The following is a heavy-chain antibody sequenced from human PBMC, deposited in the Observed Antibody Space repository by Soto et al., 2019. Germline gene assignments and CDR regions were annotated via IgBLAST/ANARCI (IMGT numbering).Heavy chain of an antibody. J-gene: IGHJ6*02. V-gene: IGHV4-38-2*01. CDR2: IYHSGST. Sequence: PSETLSLTCAVSGYSISSGYCWGWIRQPPGKGLEWIGSIYHSGSTYYNPSLKSRVTISVDTSKNQFSLKLSSATAADTAVYYCARTQPALNYGMDVWGQGTKVTVSS. CDR1: GYSISSGYC. CDR3: ARTQPALNYGMDV.